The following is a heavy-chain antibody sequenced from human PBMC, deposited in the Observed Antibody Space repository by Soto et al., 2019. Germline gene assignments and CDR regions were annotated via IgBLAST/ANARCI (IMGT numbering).Heavy chain of an antibody. Sequence: EVQLVESGGGLVQPGGSLRLPWSASGLTFPSYSMNWVRQAPGKGLEWVSFIHSSSSTIYYADSVKGRFTISRDNAKNSLYLQMNSLRDEDTAVYYCARDRGYTYGFDFWGQGALVTVSS. D-gene: IGHD5-18*01. CDR2: IHSSSSTI. CDR3: ARDRGYTYGFDF. J-gene: IGHJ4*02. V-gene: IGHV3-48*02. CDR1: GLTFPSYS.